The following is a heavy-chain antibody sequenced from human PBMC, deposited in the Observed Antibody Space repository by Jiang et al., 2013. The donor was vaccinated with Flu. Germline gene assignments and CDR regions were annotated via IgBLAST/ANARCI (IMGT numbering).Heavy chain of an antibody. CDR3: ARDIGGEATDY. CDR1: GSSIRSDYH. Sequence: VSGSSIRSDYHWGWIRQPPGRGWSGLGLSIIWEYLLQPSLKSRLTMSTDTSKNQFSLKLSSVTAADTAVYYCARDIGGEATDYWGQGTLVTVSS. J-gene: IGHJ4*02. CDR2: SIIWEY. V-gene: IGHV4-38-2*02. D-gene: IGHD3-16*01.